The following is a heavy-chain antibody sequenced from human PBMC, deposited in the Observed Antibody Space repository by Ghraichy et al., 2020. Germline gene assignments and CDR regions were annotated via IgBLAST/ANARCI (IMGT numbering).Heavy chain of an antibody. CDR2: IRSKANSYAT. V-gene: IGHV3-73*01. Sequence: IRSKANSYATAYAASVKGRFTISSDDSKNTAYLQLNSLKTEDTAVYYCTRLAYCGGDCYDYSGQGTLGTVS. J-gene: IGHJ4*02. D-gene: IGHD2-21*01. CDR3: TRLAYCGGDCYDY.